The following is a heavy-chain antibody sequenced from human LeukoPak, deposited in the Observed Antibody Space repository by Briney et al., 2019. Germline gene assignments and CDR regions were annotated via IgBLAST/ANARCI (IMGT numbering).Heavy chain of an antibody. CDR1: SGSISSYY. CDR3: ARVATVVTPFRVWFDP. J-gene: IGHJ5*02. CDR2: IYTSGNT. D-gene: IGHD4-23*01. V-gene: IGHV4-4*09. Sequence: SETLSLTCTVSSGSISSYYWSWIRQPPGKGLEWIGYIYTSGNTNYNPSLKSRVTLSVDTSKKQFSLKLSSVTAADTAVYYCARVATVVTPFRVWFDPWGQGTLVTVSS.